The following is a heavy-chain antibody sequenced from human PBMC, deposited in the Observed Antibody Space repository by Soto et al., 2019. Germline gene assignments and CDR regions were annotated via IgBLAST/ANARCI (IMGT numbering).Heavy chain of an antibody. CDR1: GFTFSSYA. CDR3: ARDYLTGSGSYFFDY. J-gene: IGHJ4*02. V-gene: IGHV3-30-3*01. D-gene: IGHD3-10*01. Sequence: GGSLRLSCAASGFTFSSYAMHWVRQAPGKRLEWVAVISYDGSNKYYADSVKGRFTISRDNSKNTLYLQMNSLRAEDTAVYYCARDYLTGSGSYFFDYWGQGTLVTVSS. CDR2: ISYDGSNK.